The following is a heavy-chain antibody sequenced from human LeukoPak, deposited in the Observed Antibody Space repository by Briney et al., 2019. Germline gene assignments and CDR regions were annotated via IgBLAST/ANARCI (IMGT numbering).Heavy chain of an antibody. CDR3: ASYYDFWSGNFDY. Sequence: SVKVSCKASGGTFSSYAISWVRQAPGQGPEWMGGIIPIFGTANYAQKFQGRVTITADESTSTAYMELSSLRSEDTAVYYCASYYDFWSGNFDYWGQGTLVTVSS. V-gene: IGHV1-69*01. CDR2: IIPIFGTA. J-gene: IGHJ4*02. D-gene: IGHD3-3*01. CDR1: GGTFSSYA.